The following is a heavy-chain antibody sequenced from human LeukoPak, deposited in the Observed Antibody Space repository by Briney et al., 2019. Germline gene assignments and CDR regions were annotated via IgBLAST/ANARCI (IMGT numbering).Heavy chain of an antibody. J-gene: IGHJ4*02. CDR2: IYTSGST. Sequence: SETLSLTCTVSGGSISSYYWSWIRRPAGKGLEWIGRIYTSGSTNYNPSLKSRVTMSVDTSKNQFSLKLSSVTAADTAVYYCARGARDILTGYYEYYFDYWGQGTLVTVSS. CDR3: ARGARDILTGYYEYYFDY. CDR1: GGSISSYY. V-gene: IGHV4-4*07. D-gene: IGHD3-9*01.